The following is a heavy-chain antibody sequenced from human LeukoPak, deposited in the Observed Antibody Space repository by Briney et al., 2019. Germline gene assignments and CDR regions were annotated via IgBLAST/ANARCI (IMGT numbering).Heavy chain of an antibody. Sequence: PGGSLRLSCAASGFTFSDYYMSWIRQAPGKWLEWVSFISSSGSTIYYADSVKGRFTISRDNAKNSLYLQMNSLRAEDTAVYYCARVQPHYYDSSGYPPDYWGQGTLVTVSS. D-gene: IGHD3-22*01. CDR3: ARVQPHYYDSSGYPPDY. CDR2: ISSSGSTI. V-gene: IGHV3-11*01. CDR1: GFTFSDYY. J-gene: IGHJ4*02.